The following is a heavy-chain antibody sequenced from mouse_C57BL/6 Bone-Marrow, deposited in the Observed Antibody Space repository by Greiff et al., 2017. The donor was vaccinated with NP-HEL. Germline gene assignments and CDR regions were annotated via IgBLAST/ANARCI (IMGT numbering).Heavy chain of an antibody. D-gene: IGHD1-1*01. CDR1: GYAFSSSW. CDR2: IYPGDGDT. J-gene: IGHJ3*01. Sequence: VKPGASVKISCKASGYAFSSSWMNWVKQRPGKGLEWIGRIYPGDGDTNYNGKFKGKATLTADKSSSTAYMQLSSLTSEDSAVYFCARDYYGSSSFAYWGQGTLVTVSA. V-gene: IGHV1-82*01. CDR3: ARDYYGSSSFAY.